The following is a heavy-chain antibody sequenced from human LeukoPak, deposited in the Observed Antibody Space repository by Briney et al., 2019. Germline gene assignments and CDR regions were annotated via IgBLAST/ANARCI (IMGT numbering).Heavy chain of an antibody. CDR2: IIPIFGTA. Sequence: GASVKVSFKASGGTFSSYAISWVRQAPGQGLEWMGGIIPIFGTANYAQKFQGRVTITADESTCTAYMELSSLRSEDTAVYYCARGAGDYWYFDLWGRGTLVTVSS. J-gene: IGHJ2*01. D-gene: IGHD4-17*01. CDR3: ARGAGDYWYFDL. V-gene: IGHV1-69*13. CDR1: GGTFSSYA.